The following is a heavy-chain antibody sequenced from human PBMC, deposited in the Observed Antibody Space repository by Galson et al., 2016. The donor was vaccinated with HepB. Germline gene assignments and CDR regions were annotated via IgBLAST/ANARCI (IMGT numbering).Heavy chain of an antibody. V-gene: IGHV3-30*04. J-gene: IGHJ5*02. D-gene: IGHD1/OR15-1a*01. CDR3: AKDQYAYGKTLSQIDQ. Sequence: SLRLSCAASGFIFNRNAIHWVRQAPGNGLEWVAVVSHDASHEHYADSVKGRFTLSRDNSERTVNLHMNTLRPEDTAIYYCAKDQYAYGKTLSQIDQWGQGTLVIVSS. CDR2: VSHDASHE. CDR1: GFIFNRNA.